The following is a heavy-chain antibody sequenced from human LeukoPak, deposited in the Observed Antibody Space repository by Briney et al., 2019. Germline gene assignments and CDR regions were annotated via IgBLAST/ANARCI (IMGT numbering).Heavy chain of an antibody. J-gene: IGHJ4*02. CDR2: ITSSSSYI. V-gene: IGHV3-21*06. CDR3: ARVIEEEGYNYGHGNYYFDS. Sequence: GGSLRLSCAASGFTFSRSFMTWVRQAPGKGLEWVSSITSSSSYIYYADSVKGRFTISRDNAKSSLFLQINSLRAEDTAVYYCARVIEEEGYNYGHGNYYFDSWGRGTLVTVSS. D-gene: IGHD5-18*01. CDR1: GFTFSRSF.